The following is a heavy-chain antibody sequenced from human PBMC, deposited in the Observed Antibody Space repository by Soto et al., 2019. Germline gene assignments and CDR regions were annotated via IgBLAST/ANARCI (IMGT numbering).Heavy chain of an antibody. V-gene: IGHV3-7*03. CDR2: LKQVGIEN. D-gene: IGHD3-22*01. CDR1: GFTFSSYW. CDR3: ARVPLAYYDSPCPPGYDF. Sequence: PGGSLRLSCAASGFTFSSYWMSWVRQAPGKGLDWVSNLKQVGIENYFVDFLKGRFTISRDNAKNSLYLQMNSLRAEDTAFFYCARVPLAYYDSPCPPGYDFWGQGTLVTVSS. J-gene: IGHJ4*02.